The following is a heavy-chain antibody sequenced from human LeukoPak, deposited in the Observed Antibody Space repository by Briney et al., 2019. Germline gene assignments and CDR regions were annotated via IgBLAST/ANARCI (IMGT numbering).Heavy chain of an antibody. D-gene: IGHD6-13*01. CDR2: IYYSGST. CDR3: ASHIGYSSSMNHDAFDI. Sequence: SETLSLTCTVSGGSISSYYWSWIRQPPGQGLEWIWYIYYSGSTNYNPSPKSRVTISVDASKNQSPLKPNSVTAADTAVYYCASHIGYSSSMNHDAFDIWGQGTMVTVSS. CDR1: GGSISSYY. J-gene: IGHJ3*02. V-gene: IGHV4-59*01.